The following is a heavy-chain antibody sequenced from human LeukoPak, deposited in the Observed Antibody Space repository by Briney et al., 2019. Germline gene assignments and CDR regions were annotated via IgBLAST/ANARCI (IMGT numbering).Heavy chain of an antibody. CDR3: AKDQYLYYDRRFALDY. D-gene: IGHD3-22*01. J-gene: IGHJ4*02. Sequence: GGSLRLSCAASGFTFSSYWMHWVRQAPGKGLEWVSAISGSGGSTYYADSVKGRFTISRDNSKNTLFLQMNSLRAEDRAVYYCAKDQYLYYDRRFALDYWGQGTLVTVSS. CDR2: ISGSGGST. V-gene: IGHV3-23*01. CDR1: GFTFSSYW.